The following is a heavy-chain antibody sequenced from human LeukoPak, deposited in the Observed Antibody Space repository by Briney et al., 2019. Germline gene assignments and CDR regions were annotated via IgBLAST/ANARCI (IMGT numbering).Heavy chain of an antibody. CDR3: ATVGTTGTRWFDP. J-gene: IGHJ5*02. D-gene: IGHD1-1*01. CDR2: IYPGDSDT. Sequence: GESLKISCKGSGYSFTNYWIGWVRQMPGKGLEWMGIIYPGDSDTRYSPSFQGQVTFSADRSINTTYLQWSSLKASDTAIYYCATVGTTGTRWFDPWGQGTLVTVSS. CDR1: GYSFTNYW. V-gene: IGHV5-51*01.